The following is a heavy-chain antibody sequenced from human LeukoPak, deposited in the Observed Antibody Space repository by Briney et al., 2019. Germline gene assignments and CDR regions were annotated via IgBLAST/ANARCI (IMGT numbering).Heavy chain of an antibody. D-gene: IGHD3-10*01. V-gene: IGHV3-30*04. CDR3: ATTHTWNRGAFDI. J-gene: IGHJ3*02. CDR2: ISYDGSNK. CDR1: GFTFSRSA. Sequence: PGGPLRLSCAASGFTFSRSAMHRGRQAPGKGLEWVAVISYDGSNKYYADSVKGRFTISRDNSKNTLYLQINSLRAEDTAVYYCATTHTWNRGAFDIWGQGTMVTVSS.